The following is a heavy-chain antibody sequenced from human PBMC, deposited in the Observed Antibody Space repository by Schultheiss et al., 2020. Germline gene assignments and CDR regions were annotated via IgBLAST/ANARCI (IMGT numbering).Heavy chain of an antibody. J-gene: IGHJ3*02. Sequence: GESLKISCKGFGYSFTSYWIGWVRQMPGKGLEWMGIIYPGDSDTRYSPSFQGQVTISADKSINTAYLQWSSLKASDTAMYYCARQSRQGGGAFDIWGQGTMVTLSS. CDR2: IYPGDSDT. D-gene: IGHD1-26*01. CDR3: ARQSRQGGGAFDI. V-gene: IGHV5-51*01. CDR1: GYSFTSYW.